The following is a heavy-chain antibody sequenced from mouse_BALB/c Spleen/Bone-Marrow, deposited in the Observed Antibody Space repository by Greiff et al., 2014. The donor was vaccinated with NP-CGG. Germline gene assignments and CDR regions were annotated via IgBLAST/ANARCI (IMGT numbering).Heavy chain of an antibody. CDR3: TRLSLLRGYFDY. J-gene: IGHJ2*01. V-gene: IGHV1S81*02. CDR2: INPSNGGT. Sequence: QVQLQQSGAELVKPGTSVKLSCKASGYTFTSYYIYWVKQRPGQGLKWIGEINPSNGGTNFDEKFKSKATLTVDKSSSTAYLQLSSLTSEDSAVYYCTRLSLLRGYFDYWGQGTTPTVSP. CDR1: GYTFTSYY. D-gene: IGHD1-2*01.